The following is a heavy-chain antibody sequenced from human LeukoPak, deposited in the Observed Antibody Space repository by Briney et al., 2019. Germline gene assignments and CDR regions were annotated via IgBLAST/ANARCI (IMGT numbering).Heavy chain of an antibody. Sequence: SETLSLTCTVSGDSISSGNYYWNWIRQSTGRGLEWIGLIYSSGSAHYNPSFKSRVTISLDTSKNHFSLKLNSVTAADTAVYYYARRFGLWGRGTLVTVSS. CDR1: GDSISSGNYY. D-gene: IGHD3-10*01. CDR3: ARRFGL. J-gene: IGHJ4*02. CDR2: IYSSGSA. V-gene: IGHV4-61*02.